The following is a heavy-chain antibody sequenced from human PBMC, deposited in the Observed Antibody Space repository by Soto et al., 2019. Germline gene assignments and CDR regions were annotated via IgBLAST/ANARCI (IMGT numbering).Heavy chain of an antibody. J-gene: IGHJ5*02. Sequence: PGGSLRLSCAASGFTFSRFGMHWVRQAPGKGLEWVALISYDGGNRYYGDSARGRFTITRDNSKNTVFLQMNSLREEDTAVYYCAKDGCPDGICYVRDHWFDPWGQGAQVTVS. CDR2: ISYDGGNR. D-gene: IGHD2-8*01. V-gene: IGHV3-30*18. CDR3: AKDGCPDGICYVRDHWFDP. CDR1: GFTFSRFG.